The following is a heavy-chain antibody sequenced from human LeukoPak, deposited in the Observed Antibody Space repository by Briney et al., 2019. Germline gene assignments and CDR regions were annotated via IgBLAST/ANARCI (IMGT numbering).Heavy chain of an antibody. CDR2: ISGSGGST. CDR3: AKVNHYYYGMDV. V-gene: IGHV3-23*01. CDR1: GFTFSSYA. J-gene: IGHJ6*02. Sequence: GGSLRLSCAASGFTFSSYAMSWVRQAPGKGLEWVSAISGSGGSTYYADSVKGRFTISGDNSKNTLYLQMNSLRAEDTAVYYCAKVNHYYYGMDVWGQGTTVTVSS.